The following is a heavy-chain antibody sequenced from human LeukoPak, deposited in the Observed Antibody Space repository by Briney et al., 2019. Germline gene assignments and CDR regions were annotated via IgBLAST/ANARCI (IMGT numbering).Heavy chain of an antibody. CDR3: ARHKQSGTYYDAFDI. V-gene: IGHV4-39*01. D-gene: IGHD1-26*01. Sequence: PSETLSLTCTVSGGSIGSTTYYWGWIRQPPGTELECIGSIYYSGSTYYNPSLKSRVTISLDTSKNQFSLKLSSVTAADTAIYYCARHKQSGTYYDAFDIWGQETMVTVSS. CDR2: IYYSGST. J-gene: IGHJ3*02. CDR1: GGSIGSTTYY.